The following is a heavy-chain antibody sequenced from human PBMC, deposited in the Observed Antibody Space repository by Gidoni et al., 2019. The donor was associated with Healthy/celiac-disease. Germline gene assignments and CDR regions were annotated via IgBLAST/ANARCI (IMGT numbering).Heavy chain of an antibody. J-gene: IGHJ4*02. CDR1: GFTFSSYE. CDR3: ARDSYYDSSGYYAPLDY. Sequence: EVQLVGSGGGFVQPGGSLRLSCTASGFTFSSYEMNWVRQAPGKGLEWDSYISSSGSTIYYADSVKCRFTISRDNAKNSLYLQMNSLRAEDTAGYYCARDSYYDSSGYYAPLDYWGQGNLVTVSS. D-gene: IGHD3-22*01. CDR2: ISSSGSTI. V-gene: IGHV3-48*03.